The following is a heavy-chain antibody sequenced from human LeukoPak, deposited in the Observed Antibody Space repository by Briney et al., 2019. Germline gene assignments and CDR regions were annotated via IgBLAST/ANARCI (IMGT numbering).Heavy chain of an antibody. CDR3: ARGGPRIYYDSSGYYGY. J-gene: IGHJ4*02. V-gene: IGHV3-21*01. D-gene: IGHD3-22*01. CDR1: GFTFSSYS. CDR2: ISSSSSYI. Sequence: GGSPRLSCAASGFTFSSYSMNWVRQAPRKGLEWVSSISSSSSYIYYAHSVKGRFTISRDNAKNSLYLQMNSLRAEDTAVYYCARGGPRIYYDSSGYYGYWGQGTLVTVSS.